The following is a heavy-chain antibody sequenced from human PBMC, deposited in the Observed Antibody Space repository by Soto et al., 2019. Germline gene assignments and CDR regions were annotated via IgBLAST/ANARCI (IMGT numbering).Heavy chain of an antibody. CDR1: GFTLSAYD. CDR3: ARAYSGRLPSRADYYYAMAV. J-gene: IGHJ6*02. D-gene: IGHD2-15*01. V-gene: IGHV3-13*05. CDR2: LGAADDP. Sequence: EVQVVESGGGVVEPGGSLRLSCAASGFTLSAYDMHWVRQAEGKGLEWGSALGAADDPYSLVSVKGRFTISRENAKNSLYLQMNNLRAGDTAVYYCARAYSGRLPSRADYYYAMAVWGQGTPVTVSS.